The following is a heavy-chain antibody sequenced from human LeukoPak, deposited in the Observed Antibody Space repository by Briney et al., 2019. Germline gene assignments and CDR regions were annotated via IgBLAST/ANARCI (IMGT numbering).Heavy chain of an antibody. Sequence: SXXXSCKASGGTFSSYAISWVRQAPGQGLEWMGGIIPIFGTANYEQKFQGRVTITTEESTSTAYMELSSLRSEDTAVYYCAREALDSSGRLFDYWGQGTLVTVSS. V-gene: IGHV1-69*05. CDR3: AREALDSSGRLFDY. D-gene: IGHD3-22*01. CDR2: IIPIFGTA. CDR1: GGTFSSYA. J-gene: IGHJ4*02.